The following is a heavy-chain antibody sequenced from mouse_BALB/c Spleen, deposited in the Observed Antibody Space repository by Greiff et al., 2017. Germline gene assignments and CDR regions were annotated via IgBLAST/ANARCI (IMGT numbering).Heavy chain of an antibody. V-gene: IGHV2-6-2*01. D-gene: IGHD1-1*01. J-gene: IGHJ4*01. CDR3: ARQHYYGSSYAMDY. CDR2: IWSDGST. CDR1: GFSLTSYG. Sequence: QVQLQQSGPDLVAPSQSLSITCTVSGFSLTSYGVHWVRQPPGKGLEWLVVIWSDGSTTYNSALKSRLSISKDNSKSQVFLKMNSLQTDDTAMYYCARQHYYGSSYAMDYWGQGTSVTVSS.